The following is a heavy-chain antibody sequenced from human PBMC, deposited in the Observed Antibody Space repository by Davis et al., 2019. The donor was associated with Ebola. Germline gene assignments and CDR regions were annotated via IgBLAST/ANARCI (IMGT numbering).Heavy chain of an antibody. CDR1: GFTVINYS. Sequence: GSPKISCAASGFTVINYSMTWVRQAPGKGLEWVSGISGSGGSTYYADSVKGRFTFSRDNSKNTLYLQMNSLRAEDTAVYYCAKGSLYGSRSITAGMDVWGQGTTVTVSS. V-gene: IGHV3-23*01. J-gene: IGHJ6*02. CDR3: AKGSLYGSRSITAGMDV. CDR2: ISGSGGST. D-gene: IGHD4-17*01.